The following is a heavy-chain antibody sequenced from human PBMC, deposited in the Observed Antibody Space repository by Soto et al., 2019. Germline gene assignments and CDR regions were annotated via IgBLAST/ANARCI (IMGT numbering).Heavy chain of an antibody. V-gene: IGHV1-24*01. CDR3: AAGGTRWMHSRYDY. J-gene: IGHJ4*02. Sequence: QVQLVQSGAEVKKPGASVKVSCKVSGHTLTELSMHWVRLAPGKGREWMGGFDPEDGETISAQKFQGRVTMTDDTSTDSTYLQLSSLRSEVTAVNYCAAGGTRWMHSRYDYWGQGTVVNISS. D-gene: IGHD1-1*01. CDR1: GHTLTELS. CDR2: FDPEDGET.